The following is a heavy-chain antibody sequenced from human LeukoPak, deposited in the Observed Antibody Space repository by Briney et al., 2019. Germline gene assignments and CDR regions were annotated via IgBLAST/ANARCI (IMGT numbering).Heavy chain of an antibody. CDR1: GFTFSDKY. CDR2: IKPDGGEK. Sequence: PGGSLRLSCTVSGFTFSDKYMGWVRQSPGKGLEWVATIKPDGGEKYYVDSVKGRFTISRDNARNSLFLQMNSLRAEDTAVYYCTRESDWFFWDWGLGTLVTVSS. J-gene: IGHJ4*02. D-gene: IGHD3-9*01. CDR3: TRESDWFFWD. V-gene: IGHV3-7*03.